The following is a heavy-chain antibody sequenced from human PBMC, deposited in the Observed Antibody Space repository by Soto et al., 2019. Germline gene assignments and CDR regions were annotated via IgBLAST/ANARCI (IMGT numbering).Heavy chain of an antibody. V-gene: IGHV3-7*01. CDR3: ARDWSAPPSGRGIDH. CDR2: ITQDGTGK. CDR1: GFSFSGYR. Sequence: EVQLVESGGGLVQPGESLRLTCAASGFSFSGYRFSWVRQAPGKGLEWVAYITQDGTGKYYVDSVKGRFTISRDNAKNSLVLQMNSLRAEDTAVYYCARDWSAPPSGRGIDHWGQGALVTVSS. D-gene: IGHD3-3*01. J-gene: IGHJ4*02.